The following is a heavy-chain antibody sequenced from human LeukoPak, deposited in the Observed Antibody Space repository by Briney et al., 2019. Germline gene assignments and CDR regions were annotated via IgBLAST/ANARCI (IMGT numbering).Heavy chain of an antibody. V-gene: IGHV3-48*01. CDR3: ARDPAGPGIYYDY. CDR2: ISSGGGTT. CDR1: GFTFSTYS. D-gene: IGHD3-10*01. J-gene: IGHJ4*02. Sequence: GGSLRLSCVASGFTFSTYSMNWVRQAPGKGLEWISYISSGGGTTHYADSVKGRFTISRDNAKNSLYLQMDSLRAEDTAVYYCARDPAGPGIYYDYWGQGTLVTVSS.